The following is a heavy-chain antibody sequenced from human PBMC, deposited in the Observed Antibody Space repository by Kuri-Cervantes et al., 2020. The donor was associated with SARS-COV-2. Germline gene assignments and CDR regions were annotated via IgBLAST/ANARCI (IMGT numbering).Heavy chain of an antibody. CDR3: ANDPNRIHY. D-gene: IGHD2/OR15-2a*01. V-gene: IGHV3-11*01. J-gene: IGHJ4*02. Sequence: GESLKISCAVSGFSFNDQYMSWIRQAPGKGLEWVSHINGDSTVIEYADSVKGRFIISRDNAKKSLYLQMNSLRAEDTAGYYCANDPNRIHYWGQGALVTVSS. CDR1: GFSFNDQY. CDR2: INGDSTVI.